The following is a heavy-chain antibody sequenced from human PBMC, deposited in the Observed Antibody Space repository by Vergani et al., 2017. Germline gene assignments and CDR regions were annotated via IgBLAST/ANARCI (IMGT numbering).Heavy chain of an antibody. V-gene: IGHV1-69*01. D-gene: IGHD3-3*01. CDR2: SIPIFGTA. Sequence: QVQLVQSGAEVKKPGSSVKVSCKASGGTFSSYAISWVRQAPGQGLEWMGGSIPIFGTANYAQKFQGRVTITADESTSTAYMELSSLRSEDTAVYYCARDARSLRFPLFDYWGQGTLVTVSS. CDR3: ARDARSLRFPLFDY. J-gene: IGHJ4*02. CDR1: GGTFSSYA.